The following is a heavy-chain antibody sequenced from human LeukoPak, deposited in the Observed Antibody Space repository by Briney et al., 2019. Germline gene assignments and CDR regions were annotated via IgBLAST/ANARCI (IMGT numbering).Heavy chain of an antibody. CDR3: ASRPRYYYDSSGYYDY. J-gene: IGHJ4*02. Sequence: SETLSLTCAVYGGSFSGYYWSWIRQPPGKGLEWIGEINHSGSTNYNPSLKSRVTISVDTSKNQFSLKLSSVTAADTAVYYCASRPRYYYDSSGYYDYWGQGTLVTVSS. V-gene: IGHV4-34*01. D-gene: IGHD3-22*01. CDR1: GGSFSGYY. CDR2: INHSGST.